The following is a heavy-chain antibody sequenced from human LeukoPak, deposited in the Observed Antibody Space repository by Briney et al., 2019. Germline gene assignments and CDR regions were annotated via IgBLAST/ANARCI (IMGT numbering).Heavy chain of an antibody. J-gene: IGHJ5*02. CDR3: AREERYSSSGWFDP. V-gene: IGHV1-2*02. CDR1: GYTFTGYY. CDR2: INPNSGGT. Sequence: ASVKVSCKASGYTFTGYYMHWVRQAPGQGLEWMGWINPNSGGTNYAQKFQGRVTMTRDTSISTAYMELSRLRSDDTAVYYCAREERYSSSGWFDPWGQGTLSPSPQ. D-gene: IGHD5-18*01.